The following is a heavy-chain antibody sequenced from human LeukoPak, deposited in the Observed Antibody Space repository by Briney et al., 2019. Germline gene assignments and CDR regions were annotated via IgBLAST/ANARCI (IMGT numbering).Heavy chain of an antibody. CDR2: INWNGGST. J-gene: IGHJ5*02. CDR1: GFTFDDYG. CDR3: ARGDYGDYLWYNWFDP. D-gene: IGHD4-17*01. V-gene: IGHV3-20*04. Sequence: GGSLRLSCAASGFTFDDYGMSWVRQAPGKGLEWVSGINWNGGSTGYADSVKGRFTISRDNAKNSLYLQMNSLRAEDTAVYYCARGDYGDYLWYNWFDPWGQGTLVTVSS.